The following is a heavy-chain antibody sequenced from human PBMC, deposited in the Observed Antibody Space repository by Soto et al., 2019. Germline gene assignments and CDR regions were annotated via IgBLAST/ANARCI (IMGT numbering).Heavy chain of an antibody. CDR3: ASVDTVLDEDQYCHSF. CDR1: GYTFTSYD. CDR2: MNPNSGNT. V-gene: IGHV1-8*01. Sequence: GASVKVSCKASGYTFTSYDINWVRQATGQGLEWMGWMNPNSGNTGYAQKFQGRVTMTRNTSISTAYMELSSLRSEDTAVYYCASVDTVLDEDQYCHSFWGRGTSVTV. J-gene: IGHJ6*03. D-gene: IGHD5-18*01.